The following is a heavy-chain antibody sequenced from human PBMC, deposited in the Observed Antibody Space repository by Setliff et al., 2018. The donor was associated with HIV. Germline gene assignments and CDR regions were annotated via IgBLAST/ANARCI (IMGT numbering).Heavy chain of an antibody. D-gene: IGHD2-2*01. J-gene: IGHJ4*02. CDR2: IDSGNGNT. Sequence: ASVKVSCKASGYTFRNYAVHWVRQAPGQRLEWMGWIDSGNGNTKISPKFQDRVTIIRDTSATTAYMDLRSLRPDDTAVYYCARGGDILVVSAAPDYWGQGTLVTVS. CDR1: GYTFRNYA. CDR3: ARGGDILVVSAAPDY. V-gene: IGHV1-3*04.